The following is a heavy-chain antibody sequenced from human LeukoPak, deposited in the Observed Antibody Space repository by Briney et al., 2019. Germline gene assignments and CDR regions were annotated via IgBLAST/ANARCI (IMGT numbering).Heavy chain of an antibody. J-gene: IGHJ6*02. Sequence: GGSLRLSCAASGFTVSSNYMSWVRQAPGKGLEWVSVIYSGGSTYYADSVKGRFTISRDNSKNTLYLQMNGLRAEDTAVYYCARYRDTVTAYYYYGMDVWGQGTTVTVSS. D-gene: IGHD4-17*01. CDR2: IYSGGST. V-gene: IGHV3-66*01. CDR3: ARYRDTVTAYYYYGMDV. CDR1: GFTVSSNY.